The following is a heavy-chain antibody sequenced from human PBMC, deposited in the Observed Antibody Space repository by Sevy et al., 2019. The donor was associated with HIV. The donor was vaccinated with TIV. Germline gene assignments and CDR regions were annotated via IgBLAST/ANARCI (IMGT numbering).Heavy chain of an antibody. CDR1: GGSISTGGYY. CDR3: ARAEKAAIRRFDL. V-gene: IGHV4-31*01. D-gene: IGHD2-15*01. CDR2: IYYSGST. J-gene: IGHJ2*01. Sequence: SETLSLTCTVSGGSISTGGYYWSWIRQRPGKGLEWIGYIYYSGSTYYNPFLKSQFSMSVDTSENQFFLKLGSVTAADTAVYYCARAEKAAIRRFDLWGPGTLVTVSS.